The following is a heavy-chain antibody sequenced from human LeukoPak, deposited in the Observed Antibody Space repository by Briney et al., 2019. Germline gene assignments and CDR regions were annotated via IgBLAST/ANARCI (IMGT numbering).Heavy chain of an antibody. Sequence: ASVKVSCKASGYTFTSYGISWVRQAPGQGLEWMGWISAYNGNTNYAQKLQGRVTMTTDTSTSTAYVELRSLRSDDTAVYYCATVWDSSGYPAFDYWGQGTLVTVSS. CDR2: ISAYNGNT. CDR1: GYTFTSYG. CDR3: ATVWDSSGYPAFDY. J-gene: IGHJ4*02. D-gene: IGHD3-22*01. V-gene: IGHV1-18*01.